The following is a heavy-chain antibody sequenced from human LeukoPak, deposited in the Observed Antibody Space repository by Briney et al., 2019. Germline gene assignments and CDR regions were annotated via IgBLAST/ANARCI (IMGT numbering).Heavy chain of an antibody. CDR1: GFTFSDYA. CDR3: ALVYATGRLSYYYYYYGMDV. Sequence: GRSLRLSCEASGFTFSDYAVHWVRQAPAKGLEWVAVISFDGSNTYYADSVKGRFAVSRDNSGNTLHLQMNSLRAEDTAVYYCALVYATGRLSYYYYYYGMDVWGQGTTVTVSS. J-gene: IGHJ6*02. V-gene: IGHV3-30*09. CDR2: ISFDGSNT. D-gene: IGHD2-8*01.